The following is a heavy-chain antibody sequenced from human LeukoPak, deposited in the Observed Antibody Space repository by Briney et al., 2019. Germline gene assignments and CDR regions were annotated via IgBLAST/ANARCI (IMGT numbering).Heavy chain of an antibody. D-gene: IGHD6-13*01. CDR2: INPNSGGT. J-gene: IGHJ6*03. V-gene: IGHV1-2*02. CDR1: GYTFTGYY. CDR3: ARGGESSSWYSGYYYYMDV. Sequence: ASVKVSCKASGYTFTGYYMHWVRQAPGQGLEWMGWINPNSGGTNYAQKFQGRVTMTRDTSISTAYMELSSLRSEDTAVYYCARGGESSSWYSGYYYYMDVWGKGTTVTVSS.